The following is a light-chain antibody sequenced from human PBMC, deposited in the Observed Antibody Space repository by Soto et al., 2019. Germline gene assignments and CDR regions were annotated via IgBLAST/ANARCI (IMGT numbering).Light chain of an antibody. CDR1: QSVSSN. CDR2: GAS. Sequence: EIVMTQSPATLSVSPGERATLSCRASQSVSSNLAWYQQKPGQAPTLLIYGASARATGIPVRFSGSRSGTEFTPTISSLQSEDFAVYYCQHYNNWPFTFGQGTKVDIK. J-gene: IGKJ2*01. CDR3: QHYNNWPFT. V-gene: IGKV3-15*01.